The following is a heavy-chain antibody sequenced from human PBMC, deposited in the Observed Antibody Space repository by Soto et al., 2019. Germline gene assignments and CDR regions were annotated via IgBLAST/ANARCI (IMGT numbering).Heavy chain of an antibody. CDR1: CYTFTSYG. V-gene: IGHV1-18*04. J-gene: IGHJ4*02. CDR3: ARDSYCSGGSCYLLDY. D-gene: IGHD2-15*01. Sequence: SVEVSFKASCYTFTSYGISWVRQAPGQGLEWMGWISAYNGNTNYAQKLQGRVTMTTDTSTSTAYMELRSLRSDDTAVYYCARDSYCSGGSCYLLDYWGQGTLVTVSS. CDR2: ISAYNGNT.